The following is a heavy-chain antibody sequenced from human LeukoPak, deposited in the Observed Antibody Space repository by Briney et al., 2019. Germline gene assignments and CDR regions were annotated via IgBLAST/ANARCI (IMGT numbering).Heavy chain of an antibody. D-gene: IGHD3-16*01. Sequence: ASVKVSCKASGYTFTSYAMHWVRQAPGQRLEWMGWINAGNGNTKYSQKFQGRVTITADKSTSTAYMELSSLRSEDTALYYCAFAKSTLGRPTLGANDAFDIWGQGTMVTVSS. J-gene: IGHJ3*02. CDR3: AFAKSTLGRPTLGANDAFDI. V-gene: IGHV1-3*01. CDR2: INAGNGNT. CDR1: GYTFTSYA.